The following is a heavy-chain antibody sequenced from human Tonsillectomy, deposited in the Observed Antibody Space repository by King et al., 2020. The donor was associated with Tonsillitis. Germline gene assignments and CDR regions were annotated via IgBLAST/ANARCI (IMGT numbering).Heavy chain of an antibody. V-gene: IGHV3-23*04. CDR3: AKDVGIAVAGLNDY. D-gene: IGHD6-19*01. CDR2: ISGSGGSK. J-gene: IGHJ4*02. Sequence: VQLVESGGGLVQPGGSLRLSCAASGFTLSILAMSWVRQAPGKGLEWVSDISGSGGSKYYADSVKGRFTISRDNSRNTPYLQMNSLRAEDTAVYYCAKDVGIAVAGLNDYWGQGSLVIVSS. CDR1: GFTLSILA.